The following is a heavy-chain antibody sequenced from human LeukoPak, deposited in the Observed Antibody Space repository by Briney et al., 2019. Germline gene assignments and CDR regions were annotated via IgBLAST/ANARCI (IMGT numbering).Heavy chain of an antibody. J-gene: IGHJ4*02. CDR2: ISPNSGDI. CDR3: SRDPRRLDY. CDR1: GFTFSDYY. Sequence: GGSLRLSCAAFGFTFSDYYMTWIRQAPGKGLEWVSYISPNSGDIKYADSVKGGFTISRDNAKKSLYLQMNSLTAEDTSVYYCSRDPRRLDYWGQGALVTVSS. V-gene: IGHV3-11*06.